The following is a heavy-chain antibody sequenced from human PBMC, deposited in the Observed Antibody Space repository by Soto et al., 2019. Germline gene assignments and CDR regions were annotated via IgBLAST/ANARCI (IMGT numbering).Heavy chain of an antibody. Sequence: PGGSLRLSCAASGFTVSRNYMSWVRQAPGKGLEWVSVIYSDGYTIYTDSVRGRFTVSRDNSKNTIYLQMNSLKASDTAMYYCARVLDDYGDSYFDYWGQRTLVTVSS. V-gene: IGHV3-66*01. CDR3: ARVLDDYGDSYFDY. D-gene: IGHD4-17*01. CDR2: IYSDGYT. CDR1: GFTVSRNY. J-gene: IGHJ4*02.